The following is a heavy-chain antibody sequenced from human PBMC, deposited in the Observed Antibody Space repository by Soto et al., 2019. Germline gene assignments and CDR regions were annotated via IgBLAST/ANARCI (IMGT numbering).Heavy chain of an antibody. CDR1: GFSLNTSGVG. Sequence: QITLKESGPTLVKPTQTLTLTCTFSGFSLNTSGVGVGWIRQPPGKALEWLALIYWDDDKRYSPSLKSRLTITKDTSKNQVVLTMTNMDPVDTATYYCAHRSIAEYYFDYWGQGTLVTVSS. CDR2: IYWDDDK. CDR3: AHRSIAEYYFDY. J-gene: IGHJ4*02. V-gene: IGHV2-5*02. D-gene: IGHD6-6*01.